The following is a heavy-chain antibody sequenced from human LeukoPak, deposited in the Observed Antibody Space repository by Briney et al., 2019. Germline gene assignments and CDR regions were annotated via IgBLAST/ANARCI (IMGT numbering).Heavy chain of an antibody. V-gene: IGHV4-34*01. D-gene: IGHD3-10*01. J-gene: IGHJ4*02. CDR1: GGPFSGYY. Sequence: PSETLSLTCAVYGGPFSGYYWSWIRQPPGKGLEWIGEINHSGSTNYNPSLKSRVTISVDTSKNQFSLKLSSVTAADTAVYYCARETKYYGSGSYFDYWGQGTLVTVSS. CDR2: INHSGST. CDR3: ARETKYYGSGSYFDY.